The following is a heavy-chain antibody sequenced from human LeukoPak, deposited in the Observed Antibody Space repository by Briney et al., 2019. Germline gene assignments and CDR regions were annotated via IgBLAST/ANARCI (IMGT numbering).Heavy chain of an antibody. Sequence: PGGSLRLSCAASGFTFSSHCMNWVREEAVKGVERVSYSSSSSSIYYADSVKGRFSISRDNAKNSLYLQMNSLRGEDAAVYYCARGLYGSGSYYFDSWGQGTLVTVSS. D-gene: IGHD3-10*01. CDR1: GFTFSSHC. CDR3: ARGLYGSGSYYFDS. V-gene: IGHV3-48*01. CDR2: SSSSSSI. J-gene: IGHJ4*02.